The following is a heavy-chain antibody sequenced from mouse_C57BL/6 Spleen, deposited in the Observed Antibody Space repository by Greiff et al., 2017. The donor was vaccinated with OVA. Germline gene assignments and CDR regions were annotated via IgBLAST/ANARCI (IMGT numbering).Heavy chain of an antibody. V-gene: IGHV5-4*01. D-gene: IGHD2-1*01. Sequence: EVKLVESGGGLVKPGGSLKLSCAASGFTFSSYAMSWVRQTPEKRLEWVATISAGGSYTYYPDNVKGRFTISRDNAKNNLYLQMSHLKSEDTAMYYCARDGNYLYYAMDYWGQGTSVTVSS. CDR1: GFTFSSYA. J-gene: IGHJ4*01. CDR2: ISAGGSYT. CDR3: ARDGNYLYYAMDY.